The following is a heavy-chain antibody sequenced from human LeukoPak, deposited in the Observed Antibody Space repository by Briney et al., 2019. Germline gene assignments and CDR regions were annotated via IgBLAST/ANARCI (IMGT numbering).Heavy chain of an antibody. D-gene: IGHD6-19*01. J-gene: IGHJ4*02. CDR3: ARGSSGWYPGPFDY. CDR2: IWYDGSNK. V-gene: IGHV3-33*01. CDR1: GFTFSSYG. Sequence: PGRSLRLSCAASGFTFSSYGMHWVRQAPGKELEWVAVIWYDGSNKYYADSVKGRFTISRDNSKNTLYLQMNSLRAEDTAVYYCARGSSGWYPGPFDYWGQGTLVTVSS.